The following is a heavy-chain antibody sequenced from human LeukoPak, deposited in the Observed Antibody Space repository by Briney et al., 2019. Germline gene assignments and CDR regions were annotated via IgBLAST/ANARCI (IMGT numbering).Heavy chain of an antibody. CDR2: ISGSGGST. CDR1: GFTFSNAW. Sequence: GGSLRLSCAASGFTFSNAWMSWVRQAPGKGLEWVSAISGSGGSTYYADSVKGRFTISRDNSKNTLYLQMNSLRAEDTAVYYCAKDLSSSSWYLRAFDIWGQGTMVTVSS. D-gene: IGHD6-13*01. CDR3: AKDLSSSSWYLRAFDI. J-gene: IGHJ3*02. V-gene: IGHV3-23*01.